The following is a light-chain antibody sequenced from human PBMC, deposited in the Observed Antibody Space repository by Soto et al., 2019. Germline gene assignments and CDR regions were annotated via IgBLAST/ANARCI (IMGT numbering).Light chain of an antibody. Sequence: QSALTQPASVSGSPGQSITISCTGTSIDVRGYNYVSWYQQHPGIAPKLLIYGVTNRPSGVSTRFSGSKSGNTASLTISGLQAEDEADYHCSSYTSASTLLYLFGTGTKLIVL. V-gene: IGLV2-14*01. CDR3: SSYTSASTLLYL. CDR1: SIDVRGYNY. CDR2: GVT. J-gene: IGLJ1*01.